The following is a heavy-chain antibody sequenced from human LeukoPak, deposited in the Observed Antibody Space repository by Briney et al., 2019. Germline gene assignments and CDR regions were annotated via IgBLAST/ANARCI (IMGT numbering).Heavy chain of an antibody. CDR2: FSGVGGST. CDR1: AFTFDDYA. CDR3: AKDADDYNGDY. D-gene: IGHD5-24*01. J-gene: IGHJ4*01. V-gene: IGHV3-43*02. Sequence: PGGSLRLSCAASAFTFDDYAMHWVGQGPRKGLEGVSLFSGVGGSTNNVDSVKGRFTISRDNSKNSLYLQMNSLRIEDTALYYCAKDADDYNGDYWGQGTLVTVST.